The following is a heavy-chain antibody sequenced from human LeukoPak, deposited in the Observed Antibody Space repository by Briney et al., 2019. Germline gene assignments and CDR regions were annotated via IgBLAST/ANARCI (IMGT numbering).Heavy chain of an antibody. D-gene: IGHD3-10*01. CDR1: GGSISGSSFY. J-gene: IGHJ3*02. CDR3: ARHRGLWEREAFDI. Sequence: MTSETLSLTCTVSGGSISGSSFYWGWIRQPPGKGLEWIGSIYFSGSTFYNPSLKSRVTISVDTSKNHFSLRLRSVTATDTAVFYCARHRGLWEREAFDIWDQGSMVTVSS. V-gene: IGHV4-39*01. CDR2: IYFSGST.